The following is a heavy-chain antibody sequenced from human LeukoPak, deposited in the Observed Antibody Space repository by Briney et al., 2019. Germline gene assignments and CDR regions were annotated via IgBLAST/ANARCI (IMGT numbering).Heavy chain of an antibody. CDR2: INRSGDTT. CDR3: ARGGEDTKGLRYFDWLLSPHYFDP. V-gene: IGHV1-46*01. D-gene: IGHD3-9*01. J-gene: IGHJ5*02. CDR1: GYTFTNYY. Sequence: GASVKVSCKASGYTFTNYYIHWVRQAPGQGLEWMGIINRSGDTTTYAQKFQDRVTMTRDTSTSTVYMELSSLRSEDTAVYYCARGGEDTKGLRYFDWLLSPHYFDPWGQGTLVTVSS.